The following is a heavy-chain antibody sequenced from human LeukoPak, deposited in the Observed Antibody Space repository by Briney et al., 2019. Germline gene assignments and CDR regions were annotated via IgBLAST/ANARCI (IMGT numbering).Heavy chain of an antibody. CDR3: ARMGPTGRGHIDY. Sequence: SETLSLTCTVSGGSISSYYWGWIRQPAGKGLESIGRIYTSANTNYNPSLKSRVTISVDKSKNQFSLKLSSVTAADTAVYYCARMGPTGRGHIDYWGQGILVTVSS. J-gene: IGHJ4*02. CDR1: GGSISSYY. CDR2: IYTSANT. D-gene: IGHD1-26*01. V-gene: IGHV4-4*07.